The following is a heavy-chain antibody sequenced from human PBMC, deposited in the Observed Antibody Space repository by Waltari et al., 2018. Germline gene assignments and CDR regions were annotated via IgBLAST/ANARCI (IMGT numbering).Heavy chain of an antibody. CDR3: AKGFEDLLPFDH. Sequence: EVQLVESGGTSVQPGGSLRLSCAASGFTSFNYFISWVRQAPGQGLGCMSASSDGGVYTYYADAVKGRFTISRDSSKNTIYLQMNSLRVEDTALYYCAKGFEDLLPFDHWGQGTLVTVST. D-gene: IGHD2-21*01. J-gene: IGHJ4*02. CDR1: GFTSFNYF. V-gene: IGHV3-23*04. CDR2: SSDGGVYT.